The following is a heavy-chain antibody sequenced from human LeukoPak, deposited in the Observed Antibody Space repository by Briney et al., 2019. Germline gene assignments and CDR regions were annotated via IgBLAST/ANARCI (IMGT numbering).Heavy chain of an antibody. CDR2: INTDTGNP. D-gene: IGHD5-24*01. CDR3: GRAERWLQNDA. J-gene: IGHJ5*02. V-gene: IGHV7-4-1*02. Sequence: GASVKVSCKASGYTFTTSAINWVRQAPGQGLEWMGWINTDTGNPTYAQGFTGRFVFSLDTSVSTAYLQISSLKADDTAVYYCGRAERWLQNDAWGQGTLVTVSS. CDR1: GYTFTTSA.